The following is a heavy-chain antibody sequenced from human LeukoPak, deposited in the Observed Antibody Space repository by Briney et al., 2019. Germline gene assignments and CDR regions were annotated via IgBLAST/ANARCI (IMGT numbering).Heavy chain of an antibody. D-gene: IGHD3-16*02. CDR2: IYYSGRT. Sequence: PSETLSLTCTVTGGSISSGGYYWSLIRQHPWTGMEWIGFIYYSGRTYYNPSLKSRVTFSVDTSKNQFSLKLSSVNAADTAVYYCARAVYDYIWGSYRFDYWGQGTLVTVSS. J-gene: IGHJ4*02. CDR1: GGSISSGGYY. CDR3: ARAVYDYIWGSYRFDY. V-gene: IGHV4-31*03.